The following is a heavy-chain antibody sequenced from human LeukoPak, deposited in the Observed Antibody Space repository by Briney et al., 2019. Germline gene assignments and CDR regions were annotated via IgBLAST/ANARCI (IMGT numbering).Heavy chain of an antibody. CDR3: ARRVGATDY. D-gene: IGHD1-26*01. Sequence: SETLSLTCAVYGGSFSGYYWSWIRQPPGKGLEWIGEINHSGSTNYNPSLKSRVTISVDTSKNQFSLKLSSVTAADTAVYYRARRVGATDYWSQGTLVTVSS. CDR2: INHSGST. V-gene: IGHV4-34*01. J-gene: IGHJ4*02. CDR1: GGSFSGYY.